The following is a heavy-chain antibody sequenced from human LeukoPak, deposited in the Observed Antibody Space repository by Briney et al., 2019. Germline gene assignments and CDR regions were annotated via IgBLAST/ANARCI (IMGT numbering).Heavy chain of an antibody. V-gene: IGHV1-69*13. CDR1: GGTFSSYA. CDR2: IIPIFGTA. CDR3: ARESKGGYYFDY. D-gene: IGHD3-16*01. Sequence: ASVKVSCKASGGTFSSYAISWVRQAPGQGLEWMGGIIPIFGTANYAQKFQGRVTITADESTSTAYMELSSLRSEDTAVYYCARESKGGYYFDYWGQGTLVTVSS. J-gene: IGHJ4*02.